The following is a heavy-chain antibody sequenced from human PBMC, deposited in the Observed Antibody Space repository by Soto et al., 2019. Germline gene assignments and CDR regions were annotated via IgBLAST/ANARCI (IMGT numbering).Heavy chain of an antibody. CDR2: IIPIFGTA. V-gene: IGHV1-69*13. Sequence: SVKVSCKASGGTFSSYAISWVRQAPGQGLEWMGGIIPIFGTANYAQKFQGRVTITADESTSTAYMELSSLRSEDTAVYYCARSLRYYDFWSGPYYYYGTDVWGQGTTVTVSS. CDR1: GGTFSSYA. CDR3: ARSLRYYDFWSGPYYYYGTDV. J-gene: IGHJ6*02. D-gene: IGHD3-3*01.